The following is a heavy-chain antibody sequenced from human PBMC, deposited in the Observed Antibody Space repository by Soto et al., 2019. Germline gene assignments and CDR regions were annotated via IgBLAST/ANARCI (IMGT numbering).Heavy chain of an antibody. J-gene: IGHJ4*02. Sequence: QITLKESGPTLVKPTQTLTLTCTFSGFSLTTRRVGVGWIRQPPGKALEWLALIYWDDDEGYSPSLKSTLTITQDTCKHQVVLTPTIIDPVDTSTYSCAHGPRGFSYYFGYLGQGTLVTFSS. CDR3: AHGPRGFSYYFGY. CDR1: GFSLTTRRVG. V-gene: IGHV2-5*02. D-gene: IGHD3-10*01. CDR2: IYWDDDE.